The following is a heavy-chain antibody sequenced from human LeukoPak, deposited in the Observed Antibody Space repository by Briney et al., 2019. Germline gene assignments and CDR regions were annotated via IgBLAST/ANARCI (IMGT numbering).Heavy chain of an antibody. V-gene: IGHV3-7*01. D-gene: IGHD3-3*01. J-gene: IGHJ3*02. Sequence: GGSLRLSCAASGLTFSSYWMTWVRQAPGKGLEWVATIKQDGSEKYYVDSVKGRFTISRDNAKNSLYLQMNSLRAEDTAVYYCARDSDYDFWSDYSAQAFDIWGQGTMVTVSS. CDR3: ARDSDYDFWSDYSAQAFDI. CDR2: IKQDGSEK. CDR1: GLTFSSYW.